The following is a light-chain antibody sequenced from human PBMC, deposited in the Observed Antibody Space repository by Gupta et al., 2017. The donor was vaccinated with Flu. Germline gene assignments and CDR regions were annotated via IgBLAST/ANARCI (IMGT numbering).Light chain of an antibody. J-gene: IGKJ3*01. CDR1: QSLLNSKGYDY. CDR2: LGY. CDR3: MQALEGVT. V-gene: IGKV2-28*01. Sequence: MSCRSSQSLLNSKGYDYVDCYLQKPGQSQQLLILLGYNRASGVPERCSGRGSGTDFTWRISRVEAEDVGVYYGMQALEGVTFGPGTRVEIK.